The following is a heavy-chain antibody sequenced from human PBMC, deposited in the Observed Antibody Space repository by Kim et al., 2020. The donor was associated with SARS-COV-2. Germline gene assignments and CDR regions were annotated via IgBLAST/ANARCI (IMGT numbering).Heavy chain of an antibody. D-gene: IGHD6-13*01. CDR1: GFTFSSYA. Sequence: GGSLRLSCAASGFTFSSYAMHWVRQAPGKGLEWVAVISYDGSNKYYADSVKGRFTISRDNSKNTLYLQMNSLRAEDTAVYYCARERYSSSWKPFAYWGQGTLVTVSS. CDR2: ISYDGSNK. J-gene: IGHJ4*02. CDR3: ARERYSSSWKPFAY. V-gene: IGHV3-30-3*01.